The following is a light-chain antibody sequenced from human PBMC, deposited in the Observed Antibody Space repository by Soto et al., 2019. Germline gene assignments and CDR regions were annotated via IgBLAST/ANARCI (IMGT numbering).Light chain of an antibody. Sequence: QSALTQPASVSGSPGQSITISCTGTSSDVGGYNYVSWYQQHPGKAPKLMIYHVSNRPSGVSNRFSGSKSGNTASLTISGLQAKDESDYYSGSYESRSPLYVFGPGTKVTVL. CDR3: GSYESRSPLYV. V-gene: IGLV2-14*03. CDR1: SSDVGGYNY. CDR2: HVS. J-gene: IGLJ1*01.